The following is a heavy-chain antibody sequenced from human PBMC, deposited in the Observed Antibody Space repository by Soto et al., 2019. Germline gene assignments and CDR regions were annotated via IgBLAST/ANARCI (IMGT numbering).Heavy chain of an antibody. CDR3: TRGPPRVQWFDP. CDR1: GGAVSSGTYY. V-gene: IGHV4-61*01. CDR2: IYFTGST. J-gene: IGHJ5*02. Sequence: SETLSLTCTVSGGAVSSGTYYWSWIRQPPGKGLEWIGHIYFTGSTNYNPSLKSRVTMSPDTSRNQFSLKLSSVTAADTAVYYCTRGPPRVQWFDPWGLGTLVTVSS.